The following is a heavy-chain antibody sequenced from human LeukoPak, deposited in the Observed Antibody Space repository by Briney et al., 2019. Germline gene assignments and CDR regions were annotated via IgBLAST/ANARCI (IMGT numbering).Heavy chain of an antibody. CDR3: ARASVVAGSGLDY. Sequence: SETLSLTCAVSGGSISSDGYSWSWIRQPPGKGLEWIGYIYPSGSTYYNPSLESRVTISVDRSKNQFSLKLNSVTAADTAVYYCARASVVAGSGLDYWGQGTLVTVSS. D-gene: IGHD6-19*01. J-gene: IGHJ4*02. CDR2: IYPSGST. CDR1: GGSISSDGYS. V-gene: IGHV4-30-2*01.